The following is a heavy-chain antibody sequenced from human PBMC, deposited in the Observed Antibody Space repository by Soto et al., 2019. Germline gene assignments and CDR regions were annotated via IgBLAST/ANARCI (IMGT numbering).Heavy chain of an antibody. J-gene: IGHJ6*03. CDR3: TSAPGEGWVHSMDV. Sequence: GGSLRLSCAASGFTVSSNYMSWVRQAPGKGLEWVSVIYSGGSTYYADSVKGRFTISRDNSKNTLYLQMNSLRAEDTAVYYCTSAPGEGWVHSMDVWGKGTTVTVSS. CDR2: IYSGGST. V-gene: IGHV3-66*01. CDR1: GFTVSSNY. D-gene: IGHD2-15*01.